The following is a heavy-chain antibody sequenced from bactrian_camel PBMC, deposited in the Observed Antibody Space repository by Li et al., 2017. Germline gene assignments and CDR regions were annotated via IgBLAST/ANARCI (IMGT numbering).Heavy chain of an antibody. CDR1: GFTFSNNW. V-gene: IGHV3S1*01. J-gene: IGHJ4*01. Sequence: HVQLVESGGGLVQPGGPLTLSCAASGFTFSNNWVHWVRQAPGKGLEWVSAINTGGDSTFYADSVKGRLSISRDNAKSTLYLQLNSLKTDDTAMYYCAQASRGLVAPVSQGTQVTVS. CDR2: INTGGDST. D-gene: IGHD7*01.